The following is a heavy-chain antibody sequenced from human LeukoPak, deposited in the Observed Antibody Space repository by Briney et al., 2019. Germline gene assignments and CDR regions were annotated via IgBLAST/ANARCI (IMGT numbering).Heavy chain of an antibody. V-gene: IGHV4-39*07. D-gene: IGHD3-9*01. CDR1: SGSVSNSHYY. CDR2: IFYSGNT. J-gene: IGHJ4*02. Sequence: NPSETLSLTCTVSSGSVSNSHYYWAWVRQPPGKGLEWLGSIFYSGNTHYNPPLKSPVTISIDTSKNQFSLKVSSVTAADTAIYYCARDLSFDWFPYYFDYWGQGILVTVSP. CDR3: ARDLSFDWFPYYFDY.